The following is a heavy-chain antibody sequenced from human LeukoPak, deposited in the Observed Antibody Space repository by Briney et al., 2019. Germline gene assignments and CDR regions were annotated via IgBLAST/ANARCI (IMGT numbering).Heavy chain of an antibody. V-gene: IGHV4-59*01. CDR2: IYYSGST. J-gene: IGHJ3*02. Sequence: SETLSLTCAVYGGSFSGYYWSWIRQPPGKGLEWIGYIYYSGSTNYNPSLKSRVTISVDTSKNQFSLKLSSVTAADTAVYYCARASSGWFDDAFDIWGQGTMVTVSS. D-gene: IGHD6-19*01. CDR3: ARASSGWFDDAFDI. CDR1: GGSFSGYY.